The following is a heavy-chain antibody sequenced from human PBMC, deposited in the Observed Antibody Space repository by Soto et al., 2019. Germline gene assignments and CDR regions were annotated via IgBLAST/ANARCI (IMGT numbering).Heavy chain of an antibody. Sequence: PSETLSLTCTVSGDSISSYYWSWIRQPPGKGLEWIGCIYNSGNTDYNPSLKSRVTISVDMSTNQFSLKVSSVTAADTAVYYCARLRLSTVTKTYYFDYWGQGALVTVS. CDR2: IYNSGNT. V-gene: IGHV4-59*01. CDR3: ARLRLSTVTKTYYFDY. D-gene: IGHD4-17*01. CDR1: GDSISSYY. J-gene: IGHJ4*02.